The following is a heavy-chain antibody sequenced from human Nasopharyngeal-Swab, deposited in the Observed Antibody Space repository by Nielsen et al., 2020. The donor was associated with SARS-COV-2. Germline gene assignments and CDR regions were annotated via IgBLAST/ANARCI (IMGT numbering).Heavy chain of an antibody. CDR1: GYSLRTYG. CDR2: IVGSGDNSGSGGST. CDR3: AKDLRGPYFF. D-gene: IGHD2/OR15-2a*01. J-gene: IGHJ4*02. Sequence: GESPNISCVASGYSLRTYGMSWVRQAPGKGLEWVAAIVGSGDNSGSGGSTYYADSVKGRFTISRDNSKNTLSLQMNSLRAEDTAVYYCAKDLRGPYFFWGQGTLVTVSS. V-gene: IGHV3-23*01.